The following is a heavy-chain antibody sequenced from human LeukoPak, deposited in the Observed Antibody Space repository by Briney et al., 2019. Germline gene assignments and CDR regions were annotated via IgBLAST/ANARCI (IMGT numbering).Heavy chain of an antibody. Sequence: ASVKVSCKASGYTFTAYYMHWVRQAPGQGLEWMGWINPNSGGTNYAQKFQGRVTMTRDTSISTAYMELSSLTSDDTAVYYCARSYSSSSNWFDPWGQGTLVTVSS. CDR3: ARSYSSSSNWFDP. V-gene: IGHV1-2*02. D-gene: IGHD6-13*01. J-gene: IGHJ5*02. CDR1: GYTFTAYY. CDR2: INPNSGGT.